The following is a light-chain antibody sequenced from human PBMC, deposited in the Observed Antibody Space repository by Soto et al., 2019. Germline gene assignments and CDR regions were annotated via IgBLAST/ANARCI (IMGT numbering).Light chain of an antibody. J-gene: IGLJ2*01. CDR2: RNN. V-gene: IGLV1-47*01. CDR1: SSNIGSNY. CDR3: ASWDDSLSVVV. Sequence: QSVLTQPPSASGTPGQRVTISCSGSSSNIGSNYVFWYQHLPGTAPTLLIYRNNQRPSGVPDRFSGSKSGTSASLAISGLRSEDETDYYCASWDDSLSVVVFGGGTKLTVL.